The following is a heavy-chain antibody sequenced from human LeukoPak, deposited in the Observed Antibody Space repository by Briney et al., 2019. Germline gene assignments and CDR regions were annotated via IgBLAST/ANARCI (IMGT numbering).Heavy chain of an antibody. CDR2: IYTSGST. V-gene: IGHV4-4*09. J-gene: IGHJ4*02. CDR3: ARTQGYSGYLSYFDY. Sequence: SETLSLTCTVSGGSISSYYWSWIRQPPGKELEWIGYIYTSGSTNYNPSLKSRVTISVDTSKNQFSLKLSSVTAADTAVYYCARTQGYSGYLSYFDYWGQGTLVTVSS. CDR1: GGSISSYY. D-gene: IGHD5-12*01.